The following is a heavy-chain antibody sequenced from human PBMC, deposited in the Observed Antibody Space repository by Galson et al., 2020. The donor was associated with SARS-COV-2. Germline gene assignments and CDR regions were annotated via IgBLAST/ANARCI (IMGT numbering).Heavy chain of an antibody. D-gene: IGHD2-8*02. CDR3: ARGLDGTGRFNGWDY. CDR2: VNHSGST. V-gene: IGHV4-34*01. Sequence: PSETLYLTCAVYGGSFSGYFRSWISQPPGKGLEWIGEVNHSGSTNYNPSLKSRVTISVDTSKNQFSLKLSSVTAADTAVYYCARGLDGTGRFNGWDYWGQGTLVTVSS. J-gene: IGHJ4*02. CDR1: GGSFSGYF.